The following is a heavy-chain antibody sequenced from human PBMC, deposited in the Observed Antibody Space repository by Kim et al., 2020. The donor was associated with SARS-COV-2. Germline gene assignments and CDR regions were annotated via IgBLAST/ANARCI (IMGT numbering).Heavy chain of an antibody. D-gene: IGHD3-22*01. CDR3: ARYPAPLWNYDSSGYGSAFDI. CDR2: IIPILGIA. J-gene: IGHJ3*02. V-gene: IGHV1-69*04. Sequence: SVKVSCKASGGTFSSYAISWVRQAPGQGLEWMGRIIPILGIANYAQKFQGRVTITADKSTSTAYMELSSLRSEDTAVYYCARYPAPLWNYDSSGYGSAFDIWGQGTMVTVSS. CDR1: GGTFSSYA.